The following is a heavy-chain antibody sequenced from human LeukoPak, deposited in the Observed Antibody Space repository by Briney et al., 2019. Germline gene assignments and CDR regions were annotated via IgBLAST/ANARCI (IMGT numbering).Heavy chain of an antibody. V-gene: IGHV4-59*01. D-gene: IGHD1-14*01. Sequence: SETLSLTCTVSGGSISGYYWSWLRQPPGKGPEGVGYIYYSGSTNYNPSLRSRVTMSVDTSRKQFSLKLSSVTAADTAVYYCARGRTAAGPFDIWGQGTLVTVTS. CDR2: IYYSGST. CDR3: ARGRTAAGPFDI. J-gene: IGHJ3*02. CDR1: GGSISGYY.